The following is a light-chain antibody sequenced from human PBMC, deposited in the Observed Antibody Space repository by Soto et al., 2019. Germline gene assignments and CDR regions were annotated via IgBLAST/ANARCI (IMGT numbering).Light chain of an antibody. CDR1: QSVRNSY. CDR3: QQAGTSSIT. Sequence: EIVFTQSPGTLSLSPGERATLACRASQSVRNSYLAWYQQKLGQAPRLIIYAASRRDTGIPDRFTCSGAGTECAGTISRLEPEDVAVDYCQQAGTSSITFGQGTRLEIK. V-gene: IGKV3-20*01. J-gene: IGKJ5*01. CDR2: AAS.